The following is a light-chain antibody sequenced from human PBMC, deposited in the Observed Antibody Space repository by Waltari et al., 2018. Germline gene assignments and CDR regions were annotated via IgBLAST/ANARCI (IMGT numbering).Light chain of an antibody. V-gene: IGLV1-44*01. CDR3: AAWDDSLNGLV. CDR2: VNN. CDR1: SSNLGPNP. J-gene: IGLJ2*01. Sequence: QPVLTQPPSASATPGPTVVLPCSGGSSNLGPNPRTWYQKLPGAAPKLLIYVNNQRPSGVPDRFSGSKSGTSASLVVSGLQSDDEAEYYCAAWDDSLNGLVFGGGTKLTVL.